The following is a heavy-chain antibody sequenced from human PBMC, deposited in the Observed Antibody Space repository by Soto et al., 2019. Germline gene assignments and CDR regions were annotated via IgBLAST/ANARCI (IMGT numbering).Heavy chain of an antibody. V-gene: IGHV1-69*13. CDR3: ARVSQWELLGYYYYGMDV. CDR2: IIPIFGTA. CDR1: GGTFSSYA. Sequence: ASVKVSCKASGGTFSSYAICWVRQAPGQGLEWMGGIIPIFGTANYAQKFQGRVTITADESTSTAYMELSSLRSEDTAVYYCARVSQWELLGYYYYGMDVWGQGTTVTVSS. J-gene: IGHJ6*02. D-gene: IGHD1-26*01.